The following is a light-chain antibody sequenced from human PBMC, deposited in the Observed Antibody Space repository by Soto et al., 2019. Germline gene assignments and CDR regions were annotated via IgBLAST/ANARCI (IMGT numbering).Light chain of an antibody. CDR2: GAS. CDR1: QPVGIN. Sequence: EIVLTQSPATLSVSPGERATLSCRASQPVGINVAWYQQKPGQAPRLLIYGASTRATGIPDRFSGSGSGTDFTLSISRLEPEDFAVYYCHQYGSSLITFGQGTRLEI. CDR3: HQYGSSLIT. V-gene: IGKV3-20*01. J-gene: IGKJ5*01.